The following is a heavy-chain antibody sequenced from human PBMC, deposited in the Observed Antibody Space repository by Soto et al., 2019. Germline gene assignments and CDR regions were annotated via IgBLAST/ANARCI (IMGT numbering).Heavy chain of an antibody. J-gene: IGHJ4*02. CDR2: ISGSGGST. Sequence: PGGALRRFCGTSGFTFSSYAMSWVPPAPGKGLEWVSAISGSGGSTYYADSVKGRFTISRDNSKNTLFLQMNSLRDEDTAVYYCAKDQYSGSPRKPDYWGQGTLVTVSS. CDR3: AKDQYSGSPRKPDY. CDR1: GFTFSSYA. V-gene: IGHV3-23*01. D-gene: IGHD1-26*01.